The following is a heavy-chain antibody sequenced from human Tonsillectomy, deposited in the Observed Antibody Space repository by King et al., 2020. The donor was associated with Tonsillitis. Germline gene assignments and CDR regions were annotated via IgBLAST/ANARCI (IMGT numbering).Heavy chain of an antibody. Sequence: VQLVESGGGLIQPGGSLRLSCAASGFTFSSYAMSWVRQAPGKGLEWVSGISGSGSSTYNADSVKGRFAISRDNSRNTLYLQMNSLRAEDTAAYYRAKDRDFWSPHGMDVWGQGTTVTVSS. CDR2: ISGSGSST. J-gene: IGHJ6*02. V-gene: IGHV3-23*04. D-gene: IGHD3-3*01. CDR1: GFTFSSYA. CDR3: AKDRDFWSPHGMDV.